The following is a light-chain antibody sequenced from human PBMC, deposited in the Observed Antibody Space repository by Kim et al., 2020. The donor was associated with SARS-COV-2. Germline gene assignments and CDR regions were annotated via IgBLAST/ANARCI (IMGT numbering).Light chain of an antibody. CDR3: QQYGGSPWT. CDR1: QTIGGNY. CDR2: GAS. V-gene: IGKV3-20*01. J-gene: IGKJ1*01. Sequence: SPGERAPPSCTASQTIGGNYLAWYQQTPGQAPRVLIHGASSRATGIPDRFSGSGSGTDFTLTISRLEPEDFAVYYCQQYGGSPWTFGHGTKVDIK.